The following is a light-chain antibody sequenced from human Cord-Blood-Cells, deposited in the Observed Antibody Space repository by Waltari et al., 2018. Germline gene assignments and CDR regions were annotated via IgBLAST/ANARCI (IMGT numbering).Light chain of an antibody. CDR1: SSDVGGYNS. CDR3: CSYAGSYV. Sequence: QSALTQPRSVSGSPGPSVTISCTRTSSDVGGYNSVSWYQQHPGKATKLMIYDVSKRPSGVPDRFSGSKSGNTASLTISGLQAEDEADYYCCSYAGSYVFGTGTKVTVL. CDR2: DVS. V-gene: IGLV2-11*01. J-gene: IGLJ1*01.